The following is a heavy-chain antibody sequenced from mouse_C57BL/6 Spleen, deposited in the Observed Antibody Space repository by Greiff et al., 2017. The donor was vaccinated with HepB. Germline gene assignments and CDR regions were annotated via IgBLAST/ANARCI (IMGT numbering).Heavy chain of an antibody. CDR2: INPSNGGT. CDR3: AREPLFDSSGPYYAMDY. Sequence: QVQLQQSGTELVKPGASVKLSCKASGYTFTSYWMHWVKQRPGQGLEWIGNINPSNGGTNYNEKFKSKATLTVDKSSSTAYMQLSSLTSEDSAVYYCAREPLFDSSGPYYAMDYWGQGTSVTVSS. J-gene: IGHJ4*01. D-gene: IGHD3-2*02. CDR1: GYTFTSYW. V-gene: IGHV1-53*01.